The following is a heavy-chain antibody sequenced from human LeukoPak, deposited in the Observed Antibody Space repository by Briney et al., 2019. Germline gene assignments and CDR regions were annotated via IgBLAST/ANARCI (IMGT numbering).Heavy chain of an antibody. J-gene: IGHJ6*02. CDR2: MNNGPGAT. CDR1: GFSFSTSP. D-gene: IGHD5-12*01. V-gene: IGHV3-23*01. CDR3: AKTHYDLLDV. Sequence: GGSLRLSCAASGFSFSTSPMSWVRHPPGKGREWVSAMNNGPGATFYRDSVRGRFTISRDDSKSTLYLQMNSLRAEDTGTYYCAKTHYDLLDVWGQGTTVTVSS.